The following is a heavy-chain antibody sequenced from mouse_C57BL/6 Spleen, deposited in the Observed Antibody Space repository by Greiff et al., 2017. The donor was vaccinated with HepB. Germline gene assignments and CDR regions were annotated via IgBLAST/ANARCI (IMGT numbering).Heavy chain of an antibody. CDR3: ARFYYDYDGYFDY. CDR2: ISYDGSN. CDR1: GYSITSGYY. V-gene: IGHV3-6*01. J-gene: IGHJ2*01. Sequence: DVKLQESGPGLVKPSQSLSLTCSVSGYSITSGYYWNWIRQFPGNKLEWMGYISYDGSNNYNPTLKNRSSITRDTSKNQFFLKLNSVTTEDTATYYCARFYYDYDGYFDYWGQGTTLTVSS. D-gene: IGHD2-4*01.